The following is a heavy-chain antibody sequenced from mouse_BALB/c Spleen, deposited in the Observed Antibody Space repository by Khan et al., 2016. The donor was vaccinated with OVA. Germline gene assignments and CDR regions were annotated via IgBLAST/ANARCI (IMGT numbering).Heavy chain of an antibody. CDR1: GYSITSDYA. J-gene: IGHJ4*01. V-gene: IGHV3-2*02. D-gene: IGHD4-1*01. CDR2: ISYSGST. CDR3: ASGLGRYYALDY. Sequence: VQLQQSGPGLVKPSQSLSLTCTVTGYSITSDYAWNWIRQFPGNKLEWMGYISYSGSTTYNPSLKSRISITRDTSKDQFFLQLKSVTSEDTATYYCASGLGRYYALDYWGQGTSVTVSS.